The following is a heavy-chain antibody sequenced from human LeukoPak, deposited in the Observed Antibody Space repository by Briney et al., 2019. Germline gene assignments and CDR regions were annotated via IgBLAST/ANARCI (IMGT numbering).Heavy chain of an antibody. J-gene: IGHJ4*02. V-gene: IGHV3-7*01. D-gene: IGHD3-10*01. CDR3: ARAEVGRGSPTND. CDR1: GFTFSNDW. Sequence: QPGGSLRLSCEASGFTFSNDWMSWVRQAPGKGLEWLANTNQGGSEQYYVDSVKGRFTISRDNAKKSLYLQMNGLRVEDTAVYYCARAEVGRGSPTNDWGQGTLVTVSS. CDR2: TNQGGSEQ.